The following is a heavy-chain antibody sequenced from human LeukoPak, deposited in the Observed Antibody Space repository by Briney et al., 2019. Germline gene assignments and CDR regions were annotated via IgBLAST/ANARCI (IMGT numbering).Heavy chain of an antibody. Sequence: PGRSLRLSCAASGFTFDDYAMHWVRQAPGKGLEWVSGISWNSGSIDYAESVKGRFTISRDNSKNTLYLQMNSLRAEDTAVYYCARESRGTYSSSWYVDYWGQGTLVTVSS. CDR3: ARESRGTYSSSWYVDY. V-gene: IGHV3-9*01. D-gene: IGHD6-13*01. CDR2: ISWNSGSI. J-gene: IGHJ4*02. CDR1: GFTFDDYA.